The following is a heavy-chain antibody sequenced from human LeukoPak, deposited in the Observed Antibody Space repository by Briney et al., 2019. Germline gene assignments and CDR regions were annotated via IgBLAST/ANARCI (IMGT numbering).Heavy chain of an antibody. J-gene: IGHJ4*02. CDR3: ARDQSRDIRVDFDY. V-gene: IGHV1-3*01. CDR2: IDGGNGDT. D-gene: IGHD2-15*01. Sequence: ASVKVSCKPSGYTFGKYAIHWVRQAPGQRVEWMGWIDGGNGDTRLSQKFQDRVSFTRDTFATTAYMELTSLRSEDTAVYYCARDQSRDIRVDFDYWGQGTLVTVSS. CDR1: GYTFGKYA.